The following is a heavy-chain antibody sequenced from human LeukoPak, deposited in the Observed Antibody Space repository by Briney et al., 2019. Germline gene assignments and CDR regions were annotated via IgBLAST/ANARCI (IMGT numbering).Heavy chain of an antibody. CDR1: GFTFSSYT. Sequence: GGSLRLSCAASGFTFSSYTMNWVRQAPGKGLEWVSYISSGNSNIYYADSVKGRFTISRDNSKNTLYLQMNSLRAEDTAIYSCAKNGDRGAYCSGGTCYPYYYYNMDVRGKGTTVTISS. D-gene: IGHD2-15*01. CDR2: ISSGNSNI. V-gene: IGHV3-48*01. CDR3: AKNGDRGAYCSGGTCYPYYYYNMDV. J-gene: IGHJ6*03.